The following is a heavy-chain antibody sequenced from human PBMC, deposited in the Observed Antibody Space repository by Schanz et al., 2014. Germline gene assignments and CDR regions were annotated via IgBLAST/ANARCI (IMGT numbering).Heavy chain of an antibody. CDR1: GFTFSNYG. CDR2: ISSSSGII. CDR3: ARDLSSLIQGDV. J-gene: IGHJ6*04. Sequence: VQLVESGGDLVKPGGSLRLSCEASGFTFSNYGMNWVRQAPEKGLEWVSYISSSSGIIYYADSVKGRFTISRDNAKNLLYLQMNGLRAEDTAVYFCARDLSSLIQGDVWGKGTTVTVSS. D-gene: IGHD2-2*01. V-gene: IGHV3-48*01.